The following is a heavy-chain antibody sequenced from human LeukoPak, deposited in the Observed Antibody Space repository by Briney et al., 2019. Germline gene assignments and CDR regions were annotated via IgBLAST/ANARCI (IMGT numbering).Heavy chain of an antibody. CDR1: GFTFDDYA. Sequence: GRSLRLSCAASGFTFDDYAMHWVRQAPGKGLEWVSGISWNSGSIGYADSVKGRFTISRDNAKNSLYLQMNSLRAEDIALYYCASSPAQQPGHFQHWGQGTLVTVSS. J-gene: IGHJ1*01. CDR2: ISWNSGSI. D-gene: IGHD6-13*01. V-gene: IGHV3-9*03. CDR3: ASSPAQQPGHFQH.